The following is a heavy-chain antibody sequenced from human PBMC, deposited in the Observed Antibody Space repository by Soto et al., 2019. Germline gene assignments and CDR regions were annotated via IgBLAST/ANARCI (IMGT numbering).Heavy chain of an antibody. J-gene: IGHJ5*02. D-gene: IGHD6-13*01. CDR1: GGSFRGYY. CDR3: ATRGVGAAAGTVWFDP. CDR2: NNHSGST. Sequence: SGTLSLSCAFYGGSFRGYYWGRVPQPPRKGLEWIGENNHSGSTNYNPSLKSRVTITVDTSKNQFSLKLSSVTAADTAVYYWATRGVGAAAGTVWFDPRGQRTPVTVS. V-gene: IGHV4-34*01.